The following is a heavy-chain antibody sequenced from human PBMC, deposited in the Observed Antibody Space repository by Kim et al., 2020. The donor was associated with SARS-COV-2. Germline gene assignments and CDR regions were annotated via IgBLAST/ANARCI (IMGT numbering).Heavy chain of an antibody. D-gene: IGHD2-15*01. Sequence: GGSLRLSCAASGFTFSNAWMSWVRQAPGKGLEWVGRIKSKTDGGTTDYAAPVKGRFTISRDDSKNTLYLQMNSLKTEDTAVYYCTTRCGCSCYWAGYYYGMDVLDQGTTDTVSS. CDR2: IKSKTDGGTT. J-gene: IGHJ6*02. CDR1: GFTFSNAW. V-gene: IGHV3-15*01. CDR3: TTRCGCSCYWAGYYYGMDV.